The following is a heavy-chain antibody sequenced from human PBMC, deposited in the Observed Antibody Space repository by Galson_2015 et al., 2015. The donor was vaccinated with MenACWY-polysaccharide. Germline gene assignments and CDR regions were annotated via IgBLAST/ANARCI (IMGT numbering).Heavy chain of an antibody. CDR3: ASARSIAVDGRDYYYYGMDV. D-gene: IGHD6-19*01. CDR2: ISSSSSYI. CDR1: GFTFSSHS. V-gene: IGHV3-21*01. J-gene: IGHJ6*02. Sequence: SLRLSCAASGFTFSSHSMNWVRQAPGKGLEWVSSISSSSSYIYYADSVKGRFTISRDNAKNSLYLQMNSLRAEDTAVYYCASARSIAVDGRDYYYYGMDVWGQGTTVTVSS.